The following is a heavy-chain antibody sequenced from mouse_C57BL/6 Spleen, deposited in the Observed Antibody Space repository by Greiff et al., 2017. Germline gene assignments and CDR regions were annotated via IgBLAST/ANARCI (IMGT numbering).Heavy chain of an antibody. D-gene: IGHD2-3*01. Sequence: VKLLESGAELVRPGASVTLSCKASGYTFTDYEMHWVKQTPVHGLEWIGAIDPETGGTAYNQKFKGKAILTADKSSSTAYMELRSLTSEDSAVYYCTREDDGYYFFDYWGQGTTLTVSS. CDR3: TREDDGYYFFDY. CDR1: GYTFTDYE. V-gene: IGHV1-15*01. J-gene: IGHJ2*01. CDR2: IDPETGGT.